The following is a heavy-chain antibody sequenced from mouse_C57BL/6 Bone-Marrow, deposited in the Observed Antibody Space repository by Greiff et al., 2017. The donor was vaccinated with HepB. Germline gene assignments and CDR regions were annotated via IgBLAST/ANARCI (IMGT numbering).Heavy chain of an antibody. V-gene: IGHV1-52*01. D-gene: IGHD1-1*01. CDR2: IDPSDSET. J-gene: IGHJ4*01. CDR1: GYTFTSYW. CDR3: AREDGGSSPYAMDY. Sequence: QVQLQQPGAELVRPGSSVKLSCKASGYTFTSYWMHWVKQRPIQGLEWIGNIDPSDSETHYNQKFKDKATLTVDKSSSTAYMQLSSLTSEDSAVYYCAREDGGSSPYAMDYWGQGTSVTVSS.